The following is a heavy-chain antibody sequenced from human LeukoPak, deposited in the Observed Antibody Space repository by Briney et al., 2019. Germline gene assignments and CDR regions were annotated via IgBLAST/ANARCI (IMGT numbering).Heavy chain of an antibody. Sequence: TSETLSLTCTVSGYSISSGYYWGWIRQPPGKGLEWIGSIYHSGSTYYNPSLKSRVTISVDTSKNQFSLKLSSVTAADTAVYYCARGRKWVMYYYGSGQDYWGQGTLVTVSS. CDR3: ARGRKWVMYYYGSGQDY. CDR2: IYHSGST. V-gene: IGHV4-38-2*02. J-gene: IGHJ4*02. D-gene: IGHD3-10*01. CDR1: GYSISSGYY.